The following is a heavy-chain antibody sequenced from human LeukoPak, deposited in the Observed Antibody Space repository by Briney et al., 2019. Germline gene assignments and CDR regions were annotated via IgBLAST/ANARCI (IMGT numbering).Heavy chain of an antibody. CDR1: GYTFTSYG. Sequence: ASVSVSCKASGYTFTSYGISWVRQAPGQGLEWMGWISAYNGNTNYAQKLQGRVTMTTDTSTSTAYMELRSLRSDDTAVYYCARDLEDCSGGSCYVDYWGQGTLVTVS. D-gene: IGHD2-15*01. J-gene: IGHJ4*02. CDR3: ARDLEDCSGGSCYVDY. CDR2: ISAYNGNT. V-gene: IGHV1-18*01.